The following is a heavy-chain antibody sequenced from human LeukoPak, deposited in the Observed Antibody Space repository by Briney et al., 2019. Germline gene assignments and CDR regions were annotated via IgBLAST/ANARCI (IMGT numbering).Heavy chain of an antibody. V-gene: IGHV1-69*05. J-gene: IGHJ6*03. CDR1: GYTFTSYD. CDR2: IIPIFGTA. Sequence: ASVKVSCKASGYTFTSYDISWVRQAPGQGLEWMGGIIPIFGTANYAQKFQGRVTITTDESTSTAYMELSSLRSEDTAVYYCAIAAAGKGTPPYYYYMDVWGKGTTVTVSS. CDR3: AIAAAGKGTPPYYYYMDV. D-gene: IGHD6-13*01.